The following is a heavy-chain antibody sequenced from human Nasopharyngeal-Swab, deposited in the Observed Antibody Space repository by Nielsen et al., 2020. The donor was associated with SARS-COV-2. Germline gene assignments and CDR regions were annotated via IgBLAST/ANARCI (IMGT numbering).Heavy chain of an antibody. CDR2: VSSTSTYI. CDR3: VRLSIATAGVDY. D-gene: IGHD6-13*01. J-gene: IGHJ4*02. V-gene: IGHV3-21*01. CDR1: GFTFNTYS. Sequence: GGSLRLSCAASGFTFNTYSMNWVRQAPGKGLEWVSSVSSTSTYIYYADSVKGRFTISRDNAENSLYLQMNSLRAEDTAVFYCVRLSIATAGVDYWGQGTLVTVSS.